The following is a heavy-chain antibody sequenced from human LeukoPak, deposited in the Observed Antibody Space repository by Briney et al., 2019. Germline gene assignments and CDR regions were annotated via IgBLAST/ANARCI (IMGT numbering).Heavy chain of an antibody. CDR1: GFTFTKYG. V-gene: IGHV1-18*01. CDR3: ARDNYDYVWGTQRVDF. J-gene: IGHJ4*02. CDR2: IRPYNGNT. Sequence: ASVEVSCKASGFTFTKYGINWVRQAPGQGLEWMGLIRPYNGNTNYAQKLQGRVTMTTDTSTSTAYMEVRSLKFDDTAVYYCARDNYDYVWGTQRVDFWGQGTLVTVSS. D-gene: IGHD3-16*01.